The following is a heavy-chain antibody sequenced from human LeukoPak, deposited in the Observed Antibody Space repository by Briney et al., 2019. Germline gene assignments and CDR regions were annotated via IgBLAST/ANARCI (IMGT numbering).Heavy chain of an antibody. CDR2: IRYDGSSK. J-gene: IGHJ4*02. V-gene: IGHV3-30*02. D-gene: IGHD6-19*01. CDR1: GFTFSNYG. Sequence: PGGSLRLSCAASGFTFSNYGMHWVRQAPGKGLEWVASIRYDGSSKFYADSVKGRFTISRDNSKNTLYLQMNSLRPEDTAVYYCAKDDDVNGWYTLYFDYWGQGTLVTVSS. CDR3: AKDDDVNGWYTLYFDY.